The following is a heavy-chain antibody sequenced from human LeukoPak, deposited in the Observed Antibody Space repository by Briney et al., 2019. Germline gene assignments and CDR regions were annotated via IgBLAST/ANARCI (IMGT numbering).Heavy chain of an antibody. CDR1: GGSIINSNW. Sequence: SGTLSLTCAVSGGSIINSNWWSWVRQPPGKGLEWIGEIDHSGSTSYNPSLKSRVTMSVDTSKNQFSLKLNSVTAADTAVYYRARGGSSWYDGIDYWGQGTLVTVSS. CDR2: IDHSGST. CDR3: ARGGSSWYDGIDY. V-gene: IGHV4-4*02. J-gene: IGHJ4*02. D-gene: IGHD6-13*01.